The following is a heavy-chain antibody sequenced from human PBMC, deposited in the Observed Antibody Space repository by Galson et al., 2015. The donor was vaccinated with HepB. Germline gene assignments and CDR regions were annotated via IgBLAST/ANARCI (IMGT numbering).Heavy chain of an antibody. V-gene: IGHV4-34*01. J-gene: IGHJ3*02. CDR2: INHRGIT. Sequence: SETLSLTCAVFGGSFSDFYWTWIRQPPGRGLEWIGEINHRGITNHNPSLKSRVTISVDRSKNQFSLKLTSVTAADPAVYYCARSTNGKYAFDMWGQGTMVTVSS. CDR1: GGSFSDFY. D-gene: IGHD1-14*01. CDR3: ARSTNGKYAFDM.